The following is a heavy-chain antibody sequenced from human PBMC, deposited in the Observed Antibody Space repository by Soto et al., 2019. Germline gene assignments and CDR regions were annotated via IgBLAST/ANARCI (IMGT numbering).Heavy chain of an antibody. CDR3: ARYYYDSSGYYPL. Sequence: QVQLVESGGGVVQPGRSLRLSCAVSGFTFSSYGMHWVRQAPGKGLEWVAVIWSDGSNKYYADSVKGRFTISRDNSKNTLYLQMNSLRAEDTAVYYCARYYYDSSGYYPLWGQGTLVTVSS. CDR2: IWSDGSNK. V-gene: IGHV3-33*01. J-gene: IGHJ4*02. D-gene: IGHD3-22*01. CDR1: GFTFSSYG.